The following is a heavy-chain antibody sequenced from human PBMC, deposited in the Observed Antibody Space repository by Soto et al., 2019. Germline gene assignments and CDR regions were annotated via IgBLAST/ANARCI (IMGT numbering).Heavy chain of an antibody. CDR2: INNGGEST. D-gene: IGHD3-10*01. CDR1: GFTFSSYA. CDR3: AKSWGTYYNTGFDC. J-gene: IGHJ4*02. Sequence: EVQLLESGGGLVQPGGSLRLSCAPSGFTFSSYAMNWVRQAPGKGLEWVSGINNGGESTSYADSVKGRFTISRDNSKNTVFLQMNNLRVEDTAVYYCAKSWGTYYNTGFDCWGQGTLVTGSS. V-gene: IGHV3-23*01.